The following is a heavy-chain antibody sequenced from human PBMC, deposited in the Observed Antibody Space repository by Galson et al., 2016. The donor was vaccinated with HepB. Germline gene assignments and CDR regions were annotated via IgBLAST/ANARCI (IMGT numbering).Heavy chain of an antibody. Sequence: SLRLSCAASGFSFNSYAMHWVRQAPGKGLEWVAVTSYDGNKKYYADSVKGRFSISRDNSKNTLFPQMSSLRPEDTAVYYCAKHTYYYGSGSYSGFDYWGQGTLITVSS. J-gene: IGHJ4*02. D-gene: IGHD3-10*01. CDR2: TSYDGNKK. V-gene: IGHV3-30*18. CDR1: GFSFNSYA. CDR3: AKHTYYYGSGSYSGFDY.